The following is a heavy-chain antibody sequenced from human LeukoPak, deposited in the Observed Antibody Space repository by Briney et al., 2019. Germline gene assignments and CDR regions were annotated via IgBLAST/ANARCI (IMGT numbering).Heavy chain of an antibody. D-gene: IGHD4-17*01. J-gene: IGHJ4*02. CDR3: ARGSYGDSFDY. CDR1: GFTVSSNY. V-gene: IGHV3-53*01. Sequence: GGSLRLSCAASGFTVSSNYMSWVRQAPGKGLEWVSVIYSGGSTYYADSVKGRFTISRDNSENTLYLQMNSLRAEDTAVYYCARGSYGDSFDYWGQGTLVTVSS. CDR2: IYSGGST.